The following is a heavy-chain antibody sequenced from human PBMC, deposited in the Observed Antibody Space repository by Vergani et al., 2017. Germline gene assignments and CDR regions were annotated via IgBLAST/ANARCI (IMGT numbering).Heavy chain of an antibody. Sequence: QLHLQESGPGLVKPSETLSLTCTVSGGSITRSSYYWGWIRQPPGNGLEWMGYISFRGDTLYDPSVKSSMTISLNTSSNQFSLYLTSVTAADTAVYYCASDRIYYGAGSPDYWGQGTLVTVSS. CDR3: ASDRIYYGAGSPDY. D-gene: IGHD3-10*01. CDR2: ISFRGDT. J-gene: IGHJ4*02. CDR1: GGSITRSSYY. V-gene: IGHV4-61*05.